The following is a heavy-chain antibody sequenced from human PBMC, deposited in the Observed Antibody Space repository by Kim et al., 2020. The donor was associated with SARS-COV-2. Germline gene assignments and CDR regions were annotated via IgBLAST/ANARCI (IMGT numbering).Heavy chain of an antibody. J-gene: IGHJ4*02. Sequence: GGSLRLSCAASGFTFSNAWMSWVRQAPGKGLEWVGRIKSKTDGGTTDYAAPVKGRFTISRDDSKNTLYLQMNSLKTEDTAVYYCTTDLGYYDSSGYYSRVDYWGQGTLVTVSS. CDR2: IKSKTDGGTT. CDR3: TTDLGYYDSSGYYSRVDY. D-gene: IGHD3-22*01. CDR1: GFTFSNAW. V-gene: IGHV3-15*01.